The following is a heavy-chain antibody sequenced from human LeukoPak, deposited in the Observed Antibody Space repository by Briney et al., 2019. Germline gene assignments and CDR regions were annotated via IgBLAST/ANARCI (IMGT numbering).Heavy chain of an antibody. J-gene: IGHJ4*02. CDR1: GFTVSSNS. CDR3: AKASVWDDSSGYYGY. V-gene: IGHV3-53*01. Sequence: PGGSLRLSCTVSGFTVSSNSMSWVRQAPGKGLEWVSFIYSDNTHYSDSVKGRFTISRDNSKNTLYLQMNSLRAEDTAVYYCAKASVWDDSSGYYGYWGQGTLVTVSS. D-gene: IGHD3-22*01. CDR2: IYSDNT.